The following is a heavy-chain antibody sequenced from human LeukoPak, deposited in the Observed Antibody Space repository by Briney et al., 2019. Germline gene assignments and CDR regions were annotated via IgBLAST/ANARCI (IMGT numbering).Heavy chain of an antibody. V-gene: IGHV3-23*01. Sequence: GGSLRLSCAASGFTFSSYGMSWVRQAPGKGLEWVSPITNSGGSTYYADSVKGRFTISRDNSKNTLYLQMNSLRAEDTAVYHCAKRPVYNSGWYYFEYWGQGTLVTVSS. D-gene: IGHD6-19*01. CDR3: AKRPVYNSGWYYFEY. CDR1: GFTFSSYG. CDR2: ITNSGGST. J-gene: IGHJ4*02.